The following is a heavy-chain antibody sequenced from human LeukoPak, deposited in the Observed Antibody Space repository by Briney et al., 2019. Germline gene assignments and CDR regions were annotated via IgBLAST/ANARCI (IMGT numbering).Heavy chain of an antibody. Sequence: GGSLRLSCAASGFTFSDYYMSWIRQAPGKGLEWVSVIYGGGTTHYADSVRGRFTISRDNSKNTLYLQMNSLRADDTAVYYCARAIQFGGYFDYWGQGTLVTVSS. CDR2: IYGGGTT. D-gene: IGHD2-15*01. V-gene: IGHV3-53*01. J-gene: IGHJ4*02. CDR3: ARAIQFGGYFDY. CDR1: GFTFSDYY.